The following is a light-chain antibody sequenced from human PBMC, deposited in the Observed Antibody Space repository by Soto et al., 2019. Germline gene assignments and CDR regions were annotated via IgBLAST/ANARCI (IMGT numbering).Light chain of an antibody. V-gene: IGLV2-8*01. CDR1: SSDVGGYNY. CDR3: SSYGGTTTVL. CDR2: EVT. Sequence: QSALTQPPSASGSPGQSVAISCTGTSSDVGGYNYVSWYQQYPGKAPRLMIYEVTRRPSGVPDRFSGSKSGNTASLTVSGLQAEDEADYYCSSYGGTTTVLFGGGTKLTVL. J-gene: IGLJ2*01.